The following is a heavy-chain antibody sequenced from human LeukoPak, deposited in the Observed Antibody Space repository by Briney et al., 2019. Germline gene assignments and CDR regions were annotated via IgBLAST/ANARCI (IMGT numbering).Heavy chain of an antibody. V-gene: IGHV1-69*13. Sequence: SVKVSCKASGGTFISYAISWVRQAPGQGLEWMGGIIPIFGTANYAQKFQGRVTITADESTSTAYMELSSLRSEDTAVYYCARDYDSSGYYSVGAFDIWGQGTMVTVSS. CDR3: ARDYDSSGYYSVGAFDI. D-gene: IGHD3-22*01. CDR2: IIPIFGTA. J-gene: IGHJ3*02. CDR1: GGTFISYA.